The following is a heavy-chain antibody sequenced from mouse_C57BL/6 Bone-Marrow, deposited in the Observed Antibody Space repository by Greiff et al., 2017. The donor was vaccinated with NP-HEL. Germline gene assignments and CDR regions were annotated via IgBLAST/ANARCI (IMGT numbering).Heavy chain of an antibody. D-gene: IGHD1-1*01. CDR2: IHPNSGST. CDR1: GYTFTSYW. J-gene: IGHJ4*01. Sequence: QVQLQQPGAELVKPGASVKLSCKASGYTFTSYWMHWVKQRPGQGLEWIGMIHPNSGSTNYNEKFKSKATLTVDKSSSTAYMQLSSLTSEDSAVYYCARRGGSSSLAMDYWGQGTSVTVSS. V-gene: IGHV1-64*01. CDR3: ARRGGSSSLAMDY.